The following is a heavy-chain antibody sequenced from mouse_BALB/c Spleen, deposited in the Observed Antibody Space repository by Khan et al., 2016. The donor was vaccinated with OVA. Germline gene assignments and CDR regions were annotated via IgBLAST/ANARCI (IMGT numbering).Heavy chain of an antibody. CDR3: ARRSIYDGYYGGAMDY. Sequence: EVELVESGGGLVQPGGSRKLSCAASGFTFSGFGMHWVRQAPEKGLEWVAYISSGSSTIYYADTVKGRFTISRDNPKNTLFLQMTSLRSEDTAMYYCARRSIYDGYYGGAMDYWGQGTSVTVSS. CDR1: GFTFSGFG. V-gene: IGHV5-17*02. CDR2: ISSGSSTI. J-gene: IGHJ4*01. D-gene: IGHD2-3*01.